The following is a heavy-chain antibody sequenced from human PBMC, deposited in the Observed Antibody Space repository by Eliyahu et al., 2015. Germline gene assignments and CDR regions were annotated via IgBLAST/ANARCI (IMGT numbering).Heavy chain of an antibody. Sequence: VQLVESGGGLVKPGGSLRLSCXPXXFSLGXPXFTWXRRAPGKGLEWIXSITTNTPFTFYADSVKGRFTVSRDDSRNSVTLHMNNLSLQDTGVYHCVRQRNWSPLWFSDLWGRGTQVTVSS. CDR2: ITTNTPFT. CDR3: VRQRNWSPLWFSDL. V-gene: IGHV3-21*02. CDR1: XFSLGXPX. J-gene: IGHJ2*01. D-gene: IGHD3/OR15-3a*01.